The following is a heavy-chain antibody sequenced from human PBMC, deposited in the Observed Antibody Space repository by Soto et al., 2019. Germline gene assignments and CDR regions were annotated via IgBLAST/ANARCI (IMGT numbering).Heavy chain of an antibody. V-gene: IGHV3-74*01. D-gene: IGHD3-9*01. CDR3: AREYYGLLTGYYTDY. CDR1: GFPFSSYW. Sequence: EVQLVESGGDLVQRGGSLRLSCAASGFPFSSYWMHWVRHTPGKGLDWVARISGDGVTTYYADSVTGRFTVSRDNAKNTLSLQISGMSAEDTAVYYCAREYYGLLTGYYTDYWGQGTPVSVSS. CDR2: ISGDGVTT. J-gene: IGHJ4*02.